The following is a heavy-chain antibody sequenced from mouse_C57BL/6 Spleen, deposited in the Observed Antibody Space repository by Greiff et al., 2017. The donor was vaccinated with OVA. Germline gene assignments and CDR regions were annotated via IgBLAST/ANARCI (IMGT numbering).Heavy chain of an antibody. Sequence: EVMLVESGEGLVKPGGSLKLSCAASGFNFSSYAMSWVRQTPEKRLEWVAYISSGGDYIYYADTVKGRFTISRDNARNTLYLQMSSLKSEDTARYYCTRDRDYDAMDYWGQGTSVTVSS. CDR2: ISSGGDYI. V-gene: IGHV5-9-1*02. D-gene: IGHD1-1*02. CDR1: GFNFSSYA. CDR3: TRDRDYDAMDY. J-gene: IGHJ4*01.